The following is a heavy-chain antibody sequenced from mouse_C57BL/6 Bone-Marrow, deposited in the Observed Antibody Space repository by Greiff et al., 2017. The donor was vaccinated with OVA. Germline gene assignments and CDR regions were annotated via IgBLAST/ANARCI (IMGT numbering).Heavy chain of an antibody. CDR3: VRLGSSRYYAMDY. J-gene: IGHJ4*01. D-gene: IGHD1-1*01. CDR2: IRSKSNNYAT. Sequence: EVKLQESGGGLVQPKGSLKLSCAASGFSFNTYAMNWVRQAPGKGLEWVARIRSKSNNYATYYADSVKDRFTISRDDSESMLYLQMNNLKTEDTAMYYCVRLGSSRYYAMDYWGQGTSVTVSS. V-gene: IGHV10-1*01. CDR1: GFSFNTYA.